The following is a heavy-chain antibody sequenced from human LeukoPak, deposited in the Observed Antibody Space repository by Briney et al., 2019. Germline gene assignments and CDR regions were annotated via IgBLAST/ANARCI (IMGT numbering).Heavy chain of an antibody. V-gene: IGHV3-30*04. CDR1: GFTFSSYA. CDR2: ISYDGSNK. J-gene: IGHJ4*02. CDR3: ARGLYYYDSSGYFGY. D-gene: IGHD3-22*01. Sequence: GGSLRLSCAASGFTFSSYAIHWGRQAPGKGLEGVAVISYDGSNKYYADSVKGRFTISRDNSKNTLYLQMNSLRAEDTAVYYCARGLYYYDSSGYFGYWGQGTLVTVSS.